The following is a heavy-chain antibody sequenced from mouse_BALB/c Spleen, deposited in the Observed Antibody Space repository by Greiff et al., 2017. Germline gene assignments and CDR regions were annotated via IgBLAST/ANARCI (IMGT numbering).Heavy chain of an antibody. D-gene: IGHD3-3*01. CDR1: GFTFSSYA. V-gene: IGHV5-6-5*01. J-gene: IGHJ2*01. Sequence: EVNLVDSGGGLVKPGGSLKLSCAASGFTFSSYAMSWVRQTPEKRLEWVASISSGGSTYYPDSVKGRFTISRDNARNILYLQMSSLRSEDTAMYYCARQGQDDFDYWGQGTTLTVSS. CDR3: ARQGQDDFDY. CDR2: ISSGGST.